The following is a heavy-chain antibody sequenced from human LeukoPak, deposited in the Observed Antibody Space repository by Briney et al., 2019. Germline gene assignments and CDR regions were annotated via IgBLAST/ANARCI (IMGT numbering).Heavy chain of an antibody. CDR3: AARGYDILTGYYNPDY. V-gene: IGHV3-48*01. Sequence: GGSLRLSCAASGFIFSSYSMNWVRQAPGKGLEWVSYISSSSSTIYYADSVKGRFTISRDNAKNSLHLQMNSLRAEDTAVYYSAARGYDILTGYYNPDYWGQGTLVTVSS. D-gene: IGHD3-9*01. CDR1: GFIFSSYS. CDR2: ISSSSSTI. J-gene: IGHJ4*02.